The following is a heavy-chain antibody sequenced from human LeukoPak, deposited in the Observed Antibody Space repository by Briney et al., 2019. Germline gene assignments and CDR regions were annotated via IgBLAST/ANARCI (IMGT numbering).Heavy chain of an antibody. J-gene: IGHJ4*02. CDR2: IYYSGST. Sequence: SETLSLTCTVSGGSISSGGYYWSWIRQHPGKGLEWIGYIYYSGSTYYNPSLKSRVTISVDTSKNQFSLKLSSVTSTDTAVYYCATIVASTKVDDWGQGTLVTVSS. CDR3: ATIVASTKVDD. V-gene: IGHV4-31*03. D-gene: IGHD1-26*01. CDR1: GGSISSGGYY.